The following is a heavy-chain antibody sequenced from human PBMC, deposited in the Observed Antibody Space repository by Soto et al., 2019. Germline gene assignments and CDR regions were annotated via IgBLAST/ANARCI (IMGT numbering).Heavy chain of an antibody. V-gene: IGHV4-4*02. CDR1: GGSFTSNNW. D-gene: IGHD1-7*01. Sequence: NPSEILSLTCAVSGGSFTSNNWWTWVRQPPGQGLEWIGEIYRTGSTNYNPSLKSRVTISLDKSENQFSLKVTSLTAADTAVYYCASRDPGTSVDYWGQGTRVTVSS. CDR3: ASRDPGTSVDY. CDR2: IYRTGST. J-gene: IGHJ4*02.